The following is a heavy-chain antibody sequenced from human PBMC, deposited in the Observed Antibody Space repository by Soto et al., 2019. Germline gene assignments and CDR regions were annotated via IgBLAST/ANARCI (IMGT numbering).Heavy chain of an antibody. CDR3: ARHAKVTYCSSTSCYAIGTNWFDP. J-gene: IGHJ5*02. CDR2: IYYSGST. CDR1: GGSISSSSYY. D-gene: IGHD2-2*01. V-gene: IGHV4-39*01. Sequence: SETLSLTCTVSGGSISSSSYYWGWIRQPPGKGLEWIGSIYYSGSTYYNPSLKSRVTISVDTSKNQFSLKLSSVTAAGTAVYYCARHAKVTYCSSTSCYAIGTNWFDPWGQGTLVTVSS.